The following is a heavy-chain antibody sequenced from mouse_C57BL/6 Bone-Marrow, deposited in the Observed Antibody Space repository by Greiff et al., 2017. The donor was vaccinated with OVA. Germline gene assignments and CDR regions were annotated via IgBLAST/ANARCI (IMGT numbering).Heavy chain of an antibody. CDR1: GYTFTDYY. CDR3: ARFGDYYGSSPFAY. J-gene: IGHJ3*01. D-gene: IGHD1-1*01. CDR2: INPNNGGT. Sequence: EVQLQQSGPELVKPGASVKISCKASGYTFTDYYMNRVKQSHGKSLEWIGDINPNNGGTSYNQKLKGKATLTVDKSTSTAYMELRSLTSEDSAVYYCARFGDYYGSSPFAYWGQGTLVTVSA. V-gene: IGHV1-26*01.